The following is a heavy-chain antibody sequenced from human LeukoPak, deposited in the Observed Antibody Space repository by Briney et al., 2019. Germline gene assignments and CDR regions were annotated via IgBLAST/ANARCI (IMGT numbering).Heavy chain of an antibody. J-gene: IGHJ4*02. CDR2: IYYSGST. D-gene: IGHD3-22*01. V-gene: IGHV4-39*01. CDR3: ARKALDSSGYYVFDY. Sequence: SETLSLTCTVSGGSISSSSYYWSWIRQPPGKGLEWIGSIYYSGSTYYNPSLKSRVTISVDTSKNQFSLKLSSVTAADTAVYYCARKALDSSGYYVFDYWGQGTLVTVSS. CDR1: GGSISSSSYY.